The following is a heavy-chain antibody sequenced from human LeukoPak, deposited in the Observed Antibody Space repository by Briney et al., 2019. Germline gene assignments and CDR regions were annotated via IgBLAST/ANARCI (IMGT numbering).Heavy chain of an antibody. CDR3: ARDRGGYWNYPYYFDY. CDR1: GGSISNFF. D-gene: IGHD1-7*01. J-gene: IGHJ4*02. V-gene: IGHV4-4*07. Sequence: SETLSLTCTVSGGSISNFFWTWIRQPAGKGLEWIGRIKHAVSTAYNPSLRSRVTMSVDTSKTQFSLKLSSVTAADTAVYYCARDRGGYWNYPYYFDYWGQGTLVTVSS. CDR2: IKHAVST.